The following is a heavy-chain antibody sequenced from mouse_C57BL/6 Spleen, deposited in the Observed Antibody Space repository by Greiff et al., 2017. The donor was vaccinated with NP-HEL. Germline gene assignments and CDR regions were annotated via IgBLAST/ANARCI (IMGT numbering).Heavy chain of an antibody. J-gene: IGHJ2*01. CDR2: IDPSDSYT. CDR1: GYTFTSYW. Sequence: VQLQQPGAELVKPGASVKLSCKASGYTFTSYWMQWVKQRPGQGLEWIGEIDPSDSYTNYNQKFKGKATLTVDTSSSTAYMQLSSLTSEDSAVYYCARALTAQAYYFDYWGQGTTLTVSS. CDR3: ARALTAQAYYFDY. V-gene: IGHV1-50*01. D-gene: IGHD3-2*02.